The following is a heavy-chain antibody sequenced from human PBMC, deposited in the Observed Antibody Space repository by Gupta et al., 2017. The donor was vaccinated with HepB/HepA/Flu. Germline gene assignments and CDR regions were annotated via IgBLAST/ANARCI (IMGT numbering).Heavy chain of an antibody. J-gene: IGHJ4*02. CDR1: GFTFRSYA. Sequence: EVQLLESGGDLVQPGGSMRLSCAASGFTFRSYAMSRVRQAPGKGLEWVSTISGSGSGGGTYYADSVKGRFTISRDNSKSTLDLQMNSLRAEDTAVYYCAKGDSISWYDARSHDYWGQGTLVTVSS. V-gene: IGHV3-23*01. D-gene: IGHD6-13*01. CDR2: ISGSGSGGGT. CDR3: AKGDSISWYDARSHDY.